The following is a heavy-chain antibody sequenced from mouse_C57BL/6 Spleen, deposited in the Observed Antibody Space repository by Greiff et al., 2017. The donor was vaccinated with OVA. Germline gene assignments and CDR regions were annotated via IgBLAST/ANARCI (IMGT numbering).Heavy chain of an antibody. CDR3: ARQPSRDYYFDY. CDR1: GFTFSSYA. V-gene: IGHV5-4*01. Sequence: EVHLVESGGGLVKPGGSLKLSCAASGFTFSSYAMSWVRQTPEKRLEWVATISDGGSYTYYPDNVKGRFTISRDNAKNNLYLQMSHLKSEDTAMYYCARQPSRDYYFDYWGQGTTLTVSS. CDR2: ISDGGSYT. J-gene: IGHJ2*01.